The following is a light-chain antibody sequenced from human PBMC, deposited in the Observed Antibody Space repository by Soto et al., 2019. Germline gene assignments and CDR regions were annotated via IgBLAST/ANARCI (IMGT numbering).Light chain of an antibody. CDR2: QDT. Sequence: SYELTQPPSVSVSPGQTASITCSGDNLGDKYACWYQQKPGQSPVLVIYQDTKRPSGIPERFSGSNSGNTATLTISGTQAMDEADYYCQAWDSNTYVFGTGTKLTVL. CDR1: NLGDKY. CDR3: QAWDSNTYV. V-gene: IGLV3-1*01. J-gene: IGLJ1*01.